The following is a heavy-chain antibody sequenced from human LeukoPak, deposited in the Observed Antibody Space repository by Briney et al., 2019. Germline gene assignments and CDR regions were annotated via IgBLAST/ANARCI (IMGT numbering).Heavy chain of an antibody. Sequence: SETLSLTCTVSGGSISSYYWSWIRQPPGKGLEWIGYIYYSGSTNYNPSLKSRVTISVDTSKNHFSLKLSSVTAADTAVYYCATNGLYIYGLSGAFDIWGQGTMVTVSS. D-gene: IGHD5-18*01. CDR2: IYYSGST. CDR1: GGSISSYY. V-gene: IGHV4-59*01. CDR3: ATNGLYIYGLSGAFDI. J-gene: IGHJ3*02.